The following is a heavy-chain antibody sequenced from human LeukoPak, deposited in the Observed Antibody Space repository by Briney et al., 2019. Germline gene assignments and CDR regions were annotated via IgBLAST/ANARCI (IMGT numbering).Heavy chain of an antibody. J-gene: IGHJ5*02. CDR3: ARDSRFGVWRNWFDP. CDR1: GYTFTSYG. CDR2: ISAYNGNT. V-gene: IGHV1-18*01. Sequence: ASVKVSCKASGYTFTSYGTSWVRQAPGQGLEWMGWISAYNGNTNYAQKLQGRVTMTTDTSTSTAYMELRSLRSDDTAVYYCARDSRFGVWRNWFDPWGQGTLVTVSS. D-gene: IGHD2-8*01.